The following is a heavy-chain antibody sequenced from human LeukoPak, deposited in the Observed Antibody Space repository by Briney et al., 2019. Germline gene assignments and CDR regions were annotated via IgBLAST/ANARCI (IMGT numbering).Heavy chain of an antibody. CDR3: AKDSPPTYSGSYYPDAFDI. V-gene: IGHV3-23*01. CDR2: ISGSGGST. D-gene: IGHD1-26*01. Sequence: GGSLRLSCAASGFTFSSYAMSWVRQAPGKGLEWVSAISGSGGSTYYADSVKGRFTISRDNSKNTLYLQMNSLRAEDTAVYYCAKDSPPTYSGSYYPDAFDIWGQGTMVTVSS. J-gene: IGHJ3*02. CDR1: GFTFSSYA.